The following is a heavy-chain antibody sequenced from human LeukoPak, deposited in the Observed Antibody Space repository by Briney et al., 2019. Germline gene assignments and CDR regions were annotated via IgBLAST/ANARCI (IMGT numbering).Heavy chain of an antibody. J-gene: IGHJ4*02. Sequence: ASVTVSFTSSGDTFTTYDVNWVRQATGQGLEWMGWMNPNSGNTGYAQNFQGRVTMTMNTSITTAYMELTSRTSEDTAVYYCARSTMGARRRYDYWGLGSLVTVSS. D-gene: IGHD3-10*01. CDR1: GDTFTTYD. CDR2: MNPNSGNT. V-gene: IGHV1-8*01. CDR3: ARSTMGARRRYDY.